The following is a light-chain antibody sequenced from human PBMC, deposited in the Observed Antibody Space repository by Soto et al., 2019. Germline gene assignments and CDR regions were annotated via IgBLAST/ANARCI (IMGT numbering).Light chain of an antibody. CDR2: GAS. CDR3: QQYGSSPQT. CDR1: QSVSSSY. J-gene: IGKJ1*01. Sequence: EIVLPQSPGTLSLSPGERATLTCRASQSVSSSYLGWYQQKLGQAPRLLIYGASSRATGIPDRFSGSGSGTDFTLTISRLEPEDFAVYYCQQYGSSPQTFGQGTKVEIK. V-gene: IGKV3-20*01.